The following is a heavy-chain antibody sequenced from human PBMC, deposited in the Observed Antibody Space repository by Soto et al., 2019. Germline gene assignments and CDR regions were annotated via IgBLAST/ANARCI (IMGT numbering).Heavy chain of an antibody. CDR2: ISAYNGDT. J-gene: IGHJ6*02. CDR1: GYAFASLG. V-gene: IGHV1-18*01. D-gene: IGHD2-2*01. Sequence: GVSAKVTCKASGYAFASLGISWVRQDTGQGLEWMGWISAYNGDTNYAQKLQGRVTMTTDTSTSTAYMELRSLRSDDTAVYYCARGIPRYCSSTTCYQELLYCGMDVWGQLTPVTVSS. CDR3: ARGIPRYCSSTTCYQELLYCGMDV.